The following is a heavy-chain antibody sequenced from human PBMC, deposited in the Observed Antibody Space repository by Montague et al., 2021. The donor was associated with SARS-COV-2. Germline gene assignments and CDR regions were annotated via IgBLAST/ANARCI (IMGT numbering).Heavy chain of an antibody. CDR1: GGSISSSSYY. V-gene: IGHV4-39*02. J-gene: IGHJ6*02. D-gene: IGHD2-15*01. CDR3: ARGSGCSGGSCYSEWDPYHYQDMDD. Sequence: SETLSLTCTVSGGSISSSSYYWGWIRQPPGKGLEWIGRIYYTGSTYYNPSLKSRVTISVDTSKNHFSLKLSSVTAADTAVYYYARGSGCSGGSCYSEWDPYHYQDMDDWGQGTTVTVSS. CDR2: IYYTGST.